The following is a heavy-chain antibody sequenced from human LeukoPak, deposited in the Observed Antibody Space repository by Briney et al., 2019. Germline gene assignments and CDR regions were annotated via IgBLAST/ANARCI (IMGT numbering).Heavy chain of an antibody. CDR2: ISSSSSYI. Sequence: GGSLRLSCAASGFTFSSYSMNWVRQAPGKGLEWVSSISSSSSYIYYADSVKGRFTISRDNAENSLYLQMNSLRAEDTAVYYCARDSCSSTSCYSYYYYGMDVWGQGTTVTVSS. CDR3: ARDSCSSTSCYSYYYYGMDV. V-gene: IGHV3-21*01. D-gene: IGHD2-2*01. J-gene: IGHJ6*02. CDR1: GFTFSSYS.